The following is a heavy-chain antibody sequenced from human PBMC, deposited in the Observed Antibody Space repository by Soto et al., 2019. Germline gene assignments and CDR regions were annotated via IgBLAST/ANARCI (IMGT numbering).Heavy chain of an antibody. CDR2: IKSKTDGGTT. Sequence: EVQLVESGGGLVKPGGSLRLSCAASGFTFSNAWMSWVRQAPGKGLEWVGRIKSKTDGGTTDYAAPVKGRFTISRDDSKNTLYLQMNSLKTEDTAVYYCTTGSGYCISTSCYNNWFDPWGQGTLVTVSS. D-gene: IGHD2-2*02. CDR1: GFTFSNAW. V-gene: IGHV3-15*01. CDR3: TTGSGYCISTSCYNNWFDP. J-gene: IGHJ5*02.